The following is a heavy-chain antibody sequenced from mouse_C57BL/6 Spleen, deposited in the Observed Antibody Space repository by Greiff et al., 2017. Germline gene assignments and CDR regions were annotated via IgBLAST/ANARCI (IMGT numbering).Heavy chain of an antibody. V-gene: IGHV1-54*01. J-gene: IGHJ1*03. Sequence: QVQLQQSGAELVRPGTSVKVSCKASGYAFTNYLIEWVKQRPGQGLEWIGVINPGSGGTNYNEKFKGKATLTADKSSSTAYMQCSSLTSEDSAVYFCARRGGSLWGYFDVWGTGTTVTVSS. CDR3: ARRGGSLWGYFDV. D-gene: IGHD1-1*01. CDR1: GYAFTNYL. CDR2: INPGSGGT.